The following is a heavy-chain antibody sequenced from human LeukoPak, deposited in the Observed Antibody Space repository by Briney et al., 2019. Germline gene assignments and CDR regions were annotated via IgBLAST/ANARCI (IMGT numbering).Heavy chain of an antibody. D-gene: IGHD1-26*01. CDR1: GYTFTSYG. CDR2: ISAYNGNT. J-gene: IGHJ4*02. V-gene: IGHV1-18*01. Sequence: ASVKVSCKASGYTFTSYGISWVRQAPGQGLEWMGWISAYNGNTNYAQKFQGRVTMTRDTSISTAYMELSRLRSDDTAVYYCARDPSVVGATESFDYWGQGTLVTVSS. CDR3: ARDPSVVGATESFDY.